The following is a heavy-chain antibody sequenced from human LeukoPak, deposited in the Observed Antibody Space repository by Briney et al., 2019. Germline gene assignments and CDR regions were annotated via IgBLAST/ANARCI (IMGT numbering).Heavy chain of an antibody. CDR3: AKPGYYDSSGYYLEDAFDI. D-gene: IGHD3-22*01. CDR1: GFTFSSYA. Sequence: PGGSLRLSCAASGFTFSSYAMSWVRQAPGKGLEWVSAISGSGGSTYYADSVKSRFTISRDNSKNTLYLQMNSLRAEDTAVYYCAKPGYYDSSGYYLEDAFDIWGQGTMVTVSS. V-gene: IGHV3-23*01. CDR2: ISGSGGST. J-gene: IGHJ3*02.